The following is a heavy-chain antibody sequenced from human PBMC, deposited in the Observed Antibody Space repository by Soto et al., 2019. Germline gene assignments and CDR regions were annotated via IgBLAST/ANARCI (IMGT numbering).Heavy chain of an antibody. Sequence: QVQLVQSGAEVKKPGASVKVSCKASGYTFTSYGISWVRQAPGQGLEWMGWISAYNGNTNYAQKLHGRVNMTTETSTSTAYMELRSLGSDDKAVFYCARRDSSSWFSHYYYGMDVWGQGTTVTVSS. J-gene: IGHJ6*02. D-gene: IGHD6-13*01. CDR1: GYTFTSYG. V-gene: IGHV1-18*01. CDR2: ISAYNGNT. CDR3: ARRDSSSWFSHYYYGMDV.